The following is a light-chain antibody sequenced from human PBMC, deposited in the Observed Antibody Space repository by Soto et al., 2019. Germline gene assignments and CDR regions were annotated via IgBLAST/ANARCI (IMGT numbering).Light chain of an antibody. V-gene: IGKV2-30*02. CDR1: QSLVHSDGIAY. J-gene: IGKJ5*01. CDR3: MQGTHWPPT. Sequence: DVVMTQSPLSLPVTLGQPASISCRSNQSLVHSDGIAYFSWFQQRPGQSPRRLIYKVSNRDSGVPDRFSGSGSGTDFTLKISRLEAEDVGVYYCMQGTHWPPTFGQGTRLEIK. CDR2: KVS.